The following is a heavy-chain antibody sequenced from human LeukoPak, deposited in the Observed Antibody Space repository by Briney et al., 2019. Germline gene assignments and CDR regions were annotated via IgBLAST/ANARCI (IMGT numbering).Heavy chain of an antibody. CDR3: ATYSSSHYWYFDL. Sequence: PGGSLRLSCAASGFTFTSYWMHWVRQAPGKGLVWVSRVNGDGSTATYADSVKGRFTISRDNAKNTLYLQMNSLRAEDTAVYYCATYSSSHYWYFDLWGRGTLVTVSS. V-gene: IGHV3-74*01. J-gene: IGHJ2*01. CDR1: GFTFTSYW. D-gene: IGHD6-6*01. CDR2: VNGDGSTA.